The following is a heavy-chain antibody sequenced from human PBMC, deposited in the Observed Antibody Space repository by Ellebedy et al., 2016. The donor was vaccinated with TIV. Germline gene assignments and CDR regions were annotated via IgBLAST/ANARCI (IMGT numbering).Heavy chain of an antibody. CDR3: VRPSAIGEPDL. CDR2: INSDEITT. CDR1: GFTFTNYW. J-gene: IGHJ5*02. Sequence: PGGSLRLSCAASGFTFTNYWIHRVRQAPGKGLVWVSNINSDEITTTYTDSVKGRFSISRDNARSTVFLQMNNLRPEDTATYYCVRPSAIGEPDLWGQGALVTVSS. V-gene: IGHV3-74*03. D-gene: IGHD3-10*01.